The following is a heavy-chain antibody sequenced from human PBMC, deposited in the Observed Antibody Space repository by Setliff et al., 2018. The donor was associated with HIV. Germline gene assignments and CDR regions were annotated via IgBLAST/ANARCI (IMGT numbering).Heavy chain of an antibody. Sequence: LTLTCTFSGFSFSSYSMSWVRRAPGKGLEWIAYIYTGSNTIFYGDSAEGRFTISRDNVKNSVYLQMNSLRVEDTAVYYCARREYNYVPRAFDLWGRGTVVTVSS. CDR2: IYTGSNTI. CDR3: ARREYNYVPRAFDL. V-gene: IGHV3-48*01. CDR1: GFSFSSYS. D-gene: IGHD3-16*01. J-gene: IGHJ3*01.